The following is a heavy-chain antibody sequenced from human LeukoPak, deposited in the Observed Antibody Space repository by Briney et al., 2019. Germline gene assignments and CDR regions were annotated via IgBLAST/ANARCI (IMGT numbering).Heavy chain of an antibody. CDR1: GGSFSGYY. Sequence: SETLSLTCAVYGGSFSGYYWSWIRQPPGKGLEWIGEINPSGSTNYNPSLKSRVTISGATSKNQFSLKLSSVTAADTAVYFCARVGYSYVINDWSRTGLGAYPTKYYYHMDVWGKGTTVTVSS. CDR3: ARVGYSYVINDWSRTGLGAYPTKYYYHMDV. J-gene: IGHJ6*03. V-gene: IGHV4-34*01. CDR2: INPSGST. D-gene: IGHD5-18*01.